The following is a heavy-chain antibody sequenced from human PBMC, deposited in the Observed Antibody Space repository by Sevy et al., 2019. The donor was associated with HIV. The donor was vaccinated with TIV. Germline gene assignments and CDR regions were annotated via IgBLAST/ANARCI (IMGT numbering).Heavy chain of an antibody. J-gene: IGHJ4*02. CDR1: GFTVSNNY. D-gene: IGHD5-18*01. CDR3: ARVPPYSYGFGVDY. V-gene: IGHV3-53*01. Sequence: GGSLRLSCAASGFTVSNNYMNWVRQAPGKGLEWVSVIYSDGSTYYVDSVKGRFTISRDNSKNILFLQMNSLRADDTAVYYCARVPPYSYGFGVDYWGQGTLVTVSS. CDR2: IYSDGST.